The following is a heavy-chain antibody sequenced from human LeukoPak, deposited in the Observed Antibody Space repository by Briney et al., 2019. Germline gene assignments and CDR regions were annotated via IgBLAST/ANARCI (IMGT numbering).Heavy chain of an antibody. CDR2: IWYDGSNK. V-gene: IGHV3-33*01. D-gene: IGHD3-10*01. J-gene: IGHJ4*02. Sequence: PGGSLRLSCAASGFTFSNYGMHWVSQAPGKGLEWVAVIWYDGSNKYYADSVKGRFTISRDNSKNTLYLQMNSLRVEDTAVYYCARGGNYYGSGSPDYWGQGTLVTVSS. CDR1: GFTFSNYG. CDR3: ARGGNYYGSGSPDY.